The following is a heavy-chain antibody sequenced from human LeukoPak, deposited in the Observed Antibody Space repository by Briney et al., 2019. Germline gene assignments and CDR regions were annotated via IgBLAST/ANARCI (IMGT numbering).Heavy chain of an antibody. J-gene: IGHJ5*02. V-gene: IGHV5-51*01. Sequence: GESLKISCKGSGYSFTSYWIGWVRQMPGKGLEGMGIIYPGDSDTRYSPSFQGQVTISADKSISTAYLQWRSLKASDTAMYYCARQGSSWYNWFDPWGQGTLVTVSS. CDR3: ARQGSSWYNWFDP. D-gene: IGHD6-13*01. CDR1: GYSFTSYW. CDR2: IYPGDSDT.